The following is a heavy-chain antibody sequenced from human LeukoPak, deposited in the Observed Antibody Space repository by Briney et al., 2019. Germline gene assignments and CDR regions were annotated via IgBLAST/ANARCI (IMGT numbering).Heavy chain of an antibody. D-gene: IGHD3-16*01. CDR2: INHSGST. V-gene: IGHV4-34*01. CDR1: GGSFSGYY. J-gene: IGHJ4*02. CDR3: ARHGGGKATLGNFDY. Sequence: PSETLSLTCAVYGGSFSGYYWSWIRQPPGKGLEWIGEINHSGSTNYNPSLKSRVTISVDTSKNQFSLKLNSVTVADTAIYYCARHGGGKATLGNFDYWGQGTQVTVSS.